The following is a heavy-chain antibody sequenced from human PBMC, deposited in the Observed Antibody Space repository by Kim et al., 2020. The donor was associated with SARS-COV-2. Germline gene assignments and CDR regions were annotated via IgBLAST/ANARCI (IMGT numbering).Heavy chain of an antibody. CDR1: GGSSNNFF. CDR3: ARDAGLGKGDWFDP. J-gene: IGHJ5*02. V-gene: IGHV4-59*13. CDR2: VSDTGRT. Sequence: SETLSLTCNVSGGSSNNFFWSWIRQSPGGGLEWIAFVSDTGRTTLYNPSLTSRVSISLDTSNKHLSLNLKSVTAADTGIYYCARDAGLGKGDWFDPWGQGTLVTVSS. D-gene: IGHD3-16*01.